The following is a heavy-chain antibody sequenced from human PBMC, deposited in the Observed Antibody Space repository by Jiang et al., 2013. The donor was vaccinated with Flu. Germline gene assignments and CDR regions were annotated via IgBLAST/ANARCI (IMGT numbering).Heavy chain of an antibody. D-gene: IGHD4-17*01. V-gene: IGHV1-69*01. CDR3: ARSPELQTVTXEMTRPYFDC. Sequence: NFQGRVTISADESTSTAYMELSSLRSEDTAVYYCARSPELQTVTXEMTRPYFDCWGQGTLVTVSS. J-gene: IGHJ4*02.